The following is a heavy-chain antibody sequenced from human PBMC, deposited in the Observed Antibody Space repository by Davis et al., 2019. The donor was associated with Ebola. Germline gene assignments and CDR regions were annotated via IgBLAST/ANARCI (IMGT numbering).Heavy chain of an antibody. D-gene: IGHD1-26*01. Sequence: ASVKVSCKASGYTFTGYYMHWVRQAPGQGLEWMGWINPNSGGTNYAQKFQGWVTMTRDTSISTAYMELSSLRSEDTAVYYCARDHREQWDLLHYGMDVWGQGTTVTVSS. CDR1: GYTFTGYY. V-gene: IGHV1-2*04. J-gene: IGHJ6*02. CDR3: ARDHREQWDLLHYGMDV. CDR2: INPNSGGT.